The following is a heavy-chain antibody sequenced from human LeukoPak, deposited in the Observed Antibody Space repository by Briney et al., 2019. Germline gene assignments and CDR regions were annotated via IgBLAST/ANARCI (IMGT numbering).Heavy chain of an antibody. D-gene: IGHD3-10*01. V-gene: IGHV3-21*01. CDR2: ISSSSSYI. CDR1: GFTFSSYS. J-gene: IGHJ3*02. Sequence: GGSLRLSCAASGFTFSSYSMNWVRQAPGKGLEWVSSISSSSSYIYYADSVKGRFTISRDNAENSLYLQMNSLRAEDTAVYYCARDGRDYYGSGSGLDIWGQGTMVTVSS. CDR3: ARDGRDYYGSGSGLDI.